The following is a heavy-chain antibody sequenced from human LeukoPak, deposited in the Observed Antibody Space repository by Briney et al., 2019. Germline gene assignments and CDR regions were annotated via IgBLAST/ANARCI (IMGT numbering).Heavy chain of an antibody. V-gene: IGHV3-74*01. Sequence: GGSLRLSCAASGFTFSSYWMHWVRQAPGKGLVWVTRVNNDGSTTNYADSVKGRFTISRDNTKNTLYLQMNSLRAEDTAVYFCLAAAGTIGWGQGTLVTVSS. D-gene: IGHD6-13*01. J-gene: IGHJ4*02. CDR3: LAAAGTIG. CDR1: GFTFSSYW. CDR2: VNNDGSTT.